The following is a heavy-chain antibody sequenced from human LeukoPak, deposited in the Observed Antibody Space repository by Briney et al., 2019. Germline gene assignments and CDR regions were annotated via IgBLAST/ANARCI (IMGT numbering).Heavy chain of an antibody. Sequence: ASVKVSCKASGYIFTNYGLSWVRQAPGQGLEWMGWISAHNSNTNYAQKLQGRVTMTTDTSTSTAYMEVRSLRSDDTAVYYCARDNGYFVEGTSFDYWGQGTLVTVSS. CDR2: ISAHNSNT. V-gene: IGHV1-18*01. CDR3: ARDNGYFVEGTSFDY. CDR1: GYIFTNYG. D-gene: IGHD5-18*01. J-gene: IGHJ4*02.